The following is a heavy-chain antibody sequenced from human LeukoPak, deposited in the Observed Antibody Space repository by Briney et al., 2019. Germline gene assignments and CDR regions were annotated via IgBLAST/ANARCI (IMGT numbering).Heavy chain of an antibody. Sequence: AGGSLRLSCAASGFPFSYYGFHWVRQAPGKGLEWVAFIRFDGDDTYYSESVKGRFTISRDNAKNSVYLQMHSVRAEDTAVYYCARGGWFDVSYYFDYWGQGALVTVSS. CDR2: IRFDGDDT. J-gene: IGHJ4*02. CDR1: GFPFSYYG. V-gene: IGHV3-30*02. CDR3: ARGGWFDVSYYFDY. D-gene: IGHD6-19*01.